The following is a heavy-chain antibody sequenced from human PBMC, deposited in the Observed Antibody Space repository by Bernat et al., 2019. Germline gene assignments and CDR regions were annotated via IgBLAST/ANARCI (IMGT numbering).Heavy chain of an antibody. J-gene: IGHJ5*02. CDR1: GGSISSGGYS. V-gene: IGHV4-30-2*06. CDR2: IYHSGNN. D-gene: IGHD6-6*01. Sequence: QLQLQESGSGLVKPSQTLSLTCAVSGGSISSGGYSWSWIRQSPGKGLEWIGYIYHSGNNYYNPSLKSRVTMSVDRSKNQFSLKLTSVTAADTAVYYCARDNSSSRGRFHWFDPWGQGTLVTVSS. CDR3: ARDNSSSRGRFHWFDP.